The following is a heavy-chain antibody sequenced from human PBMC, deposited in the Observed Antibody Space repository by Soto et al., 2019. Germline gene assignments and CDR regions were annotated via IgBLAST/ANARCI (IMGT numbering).Heavy chain of an antibody. D-gene: IGHD2-15*01. V-gene: IGHV4-4*02. CDR1: GASISSSNW. CDR3: ARDNCDGGTCYHAFDI. Sequence: QVQLQESGPGLVKPSGTLSLTCAVSGASISSSNWWSWVRQPPGKGLEWIGEIHHSGSTKYTPSLKSRVTISVDKSNKQFSLKVTSVTAADTAVYYCARDNCDGGTCYHAFDIWGQGTMVTVSS. CDR2: IHHSGST. J-gene: IGHJ3*02.